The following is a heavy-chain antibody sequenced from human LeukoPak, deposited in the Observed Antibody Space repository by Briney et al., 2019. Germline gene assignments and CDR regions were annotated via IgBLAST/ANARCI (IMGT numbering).Heavy chain of an antibody. D-gene: IGHD2/OR15-2a*01. CDR2: IKQDGREK. V-gene: IGHV3-7*03. J-gene: IGHJ4*02. Sequence: GGSLRLSCAASGFIFNNYWLTWVRQSPGKGLEWLASIKQDGREKKYVDSVKGRFTISRDNAKNSLYLQMNTLRAEDTAVYYCAKAGNIRFDYWGQGTLVTASS. CDR3: AKAGNIRFDY. CDR1: GFIFNNYW.